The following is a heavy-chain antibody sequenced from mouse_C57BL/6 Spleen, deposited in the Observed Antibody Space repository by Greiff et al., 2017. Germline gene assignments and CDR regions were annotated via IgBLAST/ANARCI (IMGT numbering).Heavy chain of an antibody. D-gene: IGHD2-12*01. J-gene: IGHJ1*03. CDR1: GYSITSDY. V-gene: IGHV3-8*01. CDR3: ARNDGRSYGYFDV. CDR2: ISYSGSP. Sequence: EVKLMESGPGLAKPSQTLSLTCSVTGYSITSDYWNWIRKFPGNKLEYMGYISYSGSPYYNPSLKSRISLTRDTSKNQYYLQLNSVPTEDTATYYCARNDGRSYGYFDVWGTGTTVTGSS.